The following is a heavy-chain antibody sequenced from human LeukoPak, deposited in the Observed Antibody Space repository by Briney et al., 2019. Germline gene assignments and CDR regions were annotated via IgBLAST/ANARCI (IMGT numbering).Heavy chain of an antibody. CDR1: GFTFSSYG. Sequence: GRSLRLSCAASGFTFSSYGMHWVRQAPGKGLEWVAVIWYDGSNKYYADSVKGRFTISRDNSKNTLYLQMNSLRAEDTAVYYCARDVAYCGGDCYSGAVFGAFDILGQGTMVTVSS. J-gene: IGHJ3*02. CDR3: ARDVAYCGGDCYSGAVFGAFDI. V-gene: IGHV3-33*01. D-gene: IGHD2-21*02. CDR2: IWYDGSNK.